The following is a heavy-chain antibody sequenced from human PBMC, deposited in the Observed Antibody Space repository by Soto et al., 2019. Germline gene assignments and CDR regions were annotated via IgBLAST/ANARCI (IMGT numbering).Heavy chain of an antibody. CDR3: AGVQTASYYYYAMDV. J-gene: IGHJ6*02. Sequence: PSETLSLTCAVSGYSISSSNWWGWIRQPPGKGLEWIVYIYYSGSTYYNPSLKSRVTMSVDTSKNQFSLKLSSVTAVDTAVYYCAGVQTASYYYYAMDVWGQGTTVTVSS. CDR1: GYSISSSNW. CDR2: IYYSGST. V-gene: IGHV4-28*03.